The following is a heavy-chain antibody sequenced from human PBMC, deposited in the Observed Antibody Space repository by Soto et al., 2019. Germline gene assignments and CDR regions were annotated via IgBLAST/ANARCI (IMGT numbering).Heavy chain of an antibody. CDR2: IYPGDSDT. D-gene: IGHD4-17*01. Sequence: GESLKISCKGSGYSFTSYWIGWVRQMPGKGLEWMGIIYPGDSDTRYSPSFQGQVTISADKSISTAYLQWSSLKALDTAMYYCASSLLPYGDYEDYWGQGTLVTVSS. CDR3: ASSLLPYGDYEDY. V-gene: IGHV5-51*01. J-gene: IGHJ4*02. CDR1: GYSFTSYW.